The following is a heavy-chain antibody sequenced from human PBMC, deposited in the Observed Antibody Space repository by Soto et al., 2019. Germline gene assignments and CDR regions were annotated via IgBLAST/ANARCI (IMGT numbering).Heavy chain of an antibody. CDR1: GFTFSDYY. CDR2: ISSSGSTI. D-gene: IGHD6-19*01. V-gene: IGHV3-11*01. J-gene: IGHJ4*02. CDR3: AILLAVAGVAFDY. Sequence: GGSLRLSCAASGFTFSDYYMSWIRQAPGKGLEWVSYISSSGSTIYYADSVKGRFTISRDNAKNSLYLQMNSLRSEDTAVYYCAILLAVAGVAFDYWGQGALVTVSS.